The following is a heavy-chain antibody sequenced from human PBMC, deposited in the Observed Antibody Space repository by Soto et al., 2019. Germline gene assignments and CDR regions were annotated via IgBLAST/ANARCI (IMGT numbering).Heavy chain of an antibody. D-gene: IGHD6-19*01. CDR3: VRDSGNGWKDY. CDR2: IDHSGST. Sequence: QVQLQESGPGLVKPSGTLSLTCAVSGDSISSSNWWTWVRQPPGKGLEWIGEIDHSGSTDYNPSLKSRVTMSVDKPKNQFSLKLSSVTAADTVIYYCVRDSGNGWKDYWGQGTLVTVSS. J-gene: IGHJ4*02. CDR1: GDSISSSNW. V-gene: IGHV4-4*02.